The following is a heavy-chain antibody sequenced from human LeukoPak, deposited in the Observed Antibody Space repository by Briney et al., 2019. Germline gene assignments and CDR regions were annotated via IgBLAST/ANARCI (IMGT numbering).Heavy chain of an antibody. CDR1: GGTFSSYA. V-gene: IGHV1-69*05. D-gene: IGHD3-22*01. CDR3: ARGLDERYYYDSSGYGDAFDI. CDR2: IIPIFGTA. J-gene: IGHJ3*02. Sequence: ASVKVSCKASGGTFSSYAISWVRLAPGQGLEWMGGIIPIFGTANYAQKFQGRVTITTDESTSTAYMELSSLRSEDTAVYYCARGLDERYYYDSSGYGDAFDIWGQGTMVTVSS.